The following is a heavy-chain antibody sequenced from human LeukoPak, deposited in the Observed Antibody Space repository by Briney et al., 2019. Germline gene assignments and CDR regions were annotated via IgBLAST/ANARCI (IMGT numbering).Heavy chain of an antibody. CDR1: GYTFTSYD. J-gene: IGHJ6*03. Sequence: ASVKVSCKASGYTFTSYDINWVRQATGQGLEWMGWMNPNSGNTGYAQKFQGRVTMTRNTSISTAYMELSSLRSEDTAVYYCARVDGFWTHPAGYYYCYMDVWGKGTTVTVSS. CDR2: MNPNSGNT. D-gene: IGHD3-3*01. CDR3: ARVDGFWTHPAGYYYCYMDV. V-gene: IGHV1-8*01.